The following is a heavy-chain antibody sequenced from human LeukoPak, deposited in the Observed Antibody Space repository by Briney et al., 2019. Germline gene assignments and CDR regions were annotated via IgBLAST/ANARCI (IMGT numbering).Heavy chain of an antibody. V-gene: IGHV1-8*03. CDR1: GYTFTSCD. CDR2: MNPNSGNT. J-gene: IGHJ6*03. Sequence: ATVKVSCKASGYTFTSCDINWVRQATGQGLEWMGWMNPNSGNTGYAQKFQGRVTITRNTSISTAYMELSSLRSEDTAVYYCARGPIFRQVPAVYDYYYYYMDVWGKGTTVTVSS. CDR3: ARGPIFRQVPAVYDYYYYYMDV. D-gene: IGHD2-2*01.